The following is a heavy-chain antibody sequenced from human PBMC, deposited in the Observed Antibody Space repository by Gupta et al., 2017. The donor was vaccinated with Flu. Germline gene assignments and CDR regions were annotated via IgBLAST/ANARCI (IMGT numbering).Heavy chain of an antibody. CDR1: VFTVSSNY. D-gene: IGHD1-26*01. CDR2: IYSGGST. Sequence: EVQLVETGGGLLQPGGSLRLSCAASVFTVSSNYMSWVRQAPGKGLEWVAVIYSGGSTYYADSVKGRFTISRDNSKNTLYLQMNSLGAEDTAVYYCARAAGSGSYHPFDYWGQGTLVTVSS. V-gene: IGHV3-53*02. CDR3: ARAAGSGSYHPFDY. J-gene: IGHJ4*02.